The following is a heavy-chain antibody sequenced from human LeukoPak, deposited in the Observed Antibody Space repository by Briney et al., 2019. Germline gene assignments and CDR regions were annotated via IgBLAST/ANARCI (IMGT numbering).Heavy chain of an antibody. V-gene: IGHV4-59*08. CDR3: ARRTAKWNHRSPEFDP. D-gene: IGHD1-14*01. Sequence: PSETLSLTCTVSGGSISGYYWSWIRQPPGKGLEWIGDIYFGGTTNYKTSLKSRVTISLPTSTNQFSLNLTSVTAADTAEYFCARRTAKWNHRSPEFDPWGQGTLVIVSS. CDR1: GGSISGYY. J-gene: IGHJ5*01. CDR2: IYFGGTT.